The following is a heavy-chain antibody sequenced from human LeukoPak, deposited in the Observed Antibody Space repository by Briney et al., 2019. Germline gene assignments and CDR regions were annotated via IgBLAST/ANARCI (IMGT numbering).Heavy chain of an antibody. CDR2: INPSGGST. CDR3: ARDTSRGDLKT. CDR1: GYTFTSYY. Sequence: ASVKVSCKASGYTFTSYYMHWVRQAPGQGLEWMGIINPSGGSTSYAQKFQGRVTMTRDTSISTAYMELSRLRSDDTAVYYCARDTSRGDLKTWGQGTLVTASS. J-gene: IGHJ5*02. V-gene: IGHV1-46*01. D-gene: IGHD2-21*01.